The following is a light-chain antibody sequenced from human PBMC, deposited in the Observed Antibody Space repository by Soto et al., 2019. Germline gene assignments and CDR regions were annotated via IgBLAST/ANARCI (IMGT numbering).Light chain of an antibody. CDR3: QTWGTGVV. J-gene: IGLJ2*01. CDR1: SGHSSYA. Sequence: QPVLTQSPSASXSLGASVKLTCTLSSGHSSYAIAWHQQQPEKGPRYLMKLNSDGSHSKGDGIPDRFSGSSSGAERYLTISSLQSEDEADYYCQTWGTGVVFGGGTKVTVL. V-gene: IGLV4-69*01. CDR2: LNSDGSH.